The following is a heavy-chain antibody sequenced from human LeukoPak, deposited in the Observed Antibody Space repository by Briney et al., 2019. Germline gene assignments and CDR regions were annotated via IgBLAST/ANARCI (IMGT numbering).Heavy chain of an antibody. CDR1: GFTFSSYE. CDR3: ARYKYVWGSYRYWFWFDP. CDR2: IYYSGTT. Sequence: GSLRLSCAASGFTFSSYEMNWIRQPPGKGLEWIGSIYYSGTTYYNPSLKTRVTISVDTSKNQFSLKLSSVTAADTAVYYCARYKYVWGSYRYWFWFDPWGQGTLVTVSS. V-gene: IGHV4-39*07. D-gene: IGHD3-16*02. J-gene: IGHJ5*02.